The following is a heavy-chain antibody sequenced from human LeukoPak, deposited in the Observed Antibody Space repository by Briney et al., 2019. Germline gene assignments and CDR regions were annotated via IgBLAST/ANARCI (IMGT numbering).Heavy chain of an antibody. CDR3: VRDYYSGY. V-gene: IGHV3-7*05. CDR2: IKLDGSET. Sequence: GGSLRLSCATSGFSFSSYWMSWVRQAPGKGLEWMAKIKLDGSETYYVDSVKGRFTISRDNAKNSVYLQMNSLRAEDTAVYYCVRDYYSGYWGQGTLVTVSS. J-gene: IGHJ4*02. CDR1: GFSFSSYW. D-gene: IGHD3-10*01.